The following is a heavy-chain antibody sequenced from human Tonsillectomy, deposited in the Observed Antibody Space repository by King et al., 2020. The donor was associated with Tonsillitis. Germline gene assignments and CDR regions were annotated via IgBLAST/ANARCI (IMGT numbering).Heavy chain of an antibody. CDR3: AREQYNDIFFDY. J-gene: IGHJ4*02. V-gene: IGHV3-21*01. CDR1: GFTFGTYS. D-gene: IGHD3-9*01. Sequence: VQLVESGGGLVKPGGSLRLSCVASGFTFGTYSMNWVRQAPGKGLEWVASITSSTAYIYYADSVKGRFTISRNNAKNSLYLQMNSLIAEGTAVYYCAREQYNDIFFDYWGQGTLVTVSS. CDR2: ITSSTAYI.